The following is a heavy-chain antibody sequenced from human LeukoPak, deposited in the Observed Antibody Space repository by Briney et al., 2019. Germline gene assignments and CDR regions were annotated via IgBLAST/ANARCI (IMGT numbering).Heavy chain of an antibody. D-gene: IGHD4-23*01. V-gene: IGHV1-69*06. CDR1: GCTFSSYA. CDR2: IIPIFGKT. Sequence: ASVKVSCKASGCTFSSYAISWVRQAPGQGLEWMGGIIPIFGKTNYAQKLQGRVTITADKSTSTAYMELSSLRSEDTAVYYCASGGIDRFTLYYWGQGPGAPVS. CDR3: ASGGIDRFTLYY. J-gene: IGHJ4*02.